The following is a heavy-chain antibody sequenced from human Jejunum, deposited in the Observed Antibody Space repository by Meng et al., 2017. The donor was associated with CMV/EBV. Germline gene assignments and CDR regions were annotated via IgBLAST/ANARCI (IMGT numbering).Heavy chain of an antibody. V-gene: IGHV3-23*01. CDR3: AKAGPYYDLLTGYFKMEYYFDY. CDR2: LSGSGGST. Sequence: MSWVRQAPGKGLEWVSTLSGSGGSTYYADSVKGRFTISRDTSKNTLFLQMNSLRAEDTAVYYCAKAGPYYDLLTGYFKMEYYFDYWGQGTLVTVSS. J-gene: IGHJ4*02. D-gene: IGHD3-9*01.